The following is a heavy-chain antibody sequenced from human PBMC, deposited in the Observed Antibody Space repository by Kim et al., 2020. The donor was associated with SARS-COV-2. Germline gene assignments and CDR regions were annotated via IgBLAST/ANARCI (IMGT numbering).Heavy chain of an antibody. J-gene: IGHJ5*02. CDR2: IYYSGST. CDR1: GGSISSSSYY. V-gene: IGHV4-39*02. Sequence: SETLSLTCTVSGGSISSSSYYWGWIRQPPGKGLEWIGSIYYSGSTYYNPSPKSRVTISVDTSKNQFSLKLSSVTAADTAVYYCAKEADLLLPSFDPWGQGTLVTVSS. CDR3: AKEADLLLPSFDP.